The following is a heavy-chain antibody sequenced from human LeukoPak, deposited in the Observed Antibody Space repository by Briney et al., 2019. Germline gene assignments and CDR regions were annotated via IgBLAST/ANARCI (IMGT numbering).Heavy chain of an antibody. D-gene: IGHD4-23*01. J-gene: IGHJ4*02. CDR1: GFTVSDNY. Sequence: GGSLRLSCAVSGFTVSDNYMSWVRQAPGKGLEWVSLIYSGDTTLYADSVKGRFTISRDISKNTLYLQMNSLRAEDTAVYYCARDYGGSSPFDYWGQGTLVTVSS. CDR2: IYSGDTT. CDR3: ARDYGGSSPFDY. V-gene: IGHV3-53*01.